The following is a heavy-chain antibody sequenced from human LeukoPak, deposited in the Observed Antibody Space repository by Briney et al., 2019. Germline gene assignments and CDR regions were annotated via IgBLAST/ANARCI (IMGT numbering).Heavy chain of an antibody. CDR3: ARSNQADDY. Sequence: GGSLRLSCAASGFTFSSYWMHWVRQVPGKGLVWVARINPGWSSITYAHSVKGRFTLSRDNAKNTLYLQMDSLRAEDTGVYYCARSNQADDYWGQGTLVTVSS. D-gene: IGHD1-14*01. CDR2: INPGWSSI. J-gene: IGHJ4*02. V-gene: IGHV3-74*01. CDR1: GFTFSSYW.